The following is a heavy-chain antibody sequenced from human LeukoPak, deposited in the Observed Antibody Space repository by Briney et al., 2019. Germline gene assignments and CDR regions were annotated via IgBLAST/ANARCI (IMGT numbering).Heavy chain of an antibody. V-gene: IGHV3-23*01. Sequence: GGSLRLSCAASGFTFISYATSWVRQAPGKGLEWVSTISGSGTYYADSVKGRFTISRYNSKNTLYLQMYGLRAEDTAVYYCAKILGSSSPRSVAYWGAGTLVTVSS. CDR3: AKILGSSSPRSVAY. CDR1: GFTFISYA. CDR2: ISGSGT. D-gene: IGHD6-13*01. J-gene: IGHJ4*02.